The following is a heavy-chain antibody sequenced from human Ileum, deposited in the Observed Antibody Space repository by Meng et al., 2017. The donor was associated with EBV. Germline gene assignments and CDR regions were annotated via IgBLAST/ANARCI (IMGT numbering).Heavy chain of an antibody. J-gene: IGHJ4*02. CDR2: IYYSGST. Sequence: VPLQASGLVPDTPSDPLSSTCTVSGGSISSYYWCWIQQPRGKGLGWIGYIYYSGSTNYTPSLKSRVTISVDKSKNQFSLNLSSVTAADTAVYYCARGGWSLDYWGQGTLVTVFS. CDR3: ARGGWSLDY. D-gene: IGHD2-15*01. CDR1: GGSISSYY. V-gene: IGHV4-59*08.